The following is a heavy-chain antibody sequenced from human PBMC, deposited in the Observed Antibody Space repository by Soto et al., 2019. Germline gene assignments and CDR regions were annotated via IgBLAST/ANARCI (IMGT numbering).Heavy chain of an antibody. CDR3: ARDQEVIRFLEWNHENNYMDV. CDR2: ISSSGSTI. Sequence: GGSLRLSCAASGFTFSDYYMSWIRQAPGKGLEWVSYISSSGSTIYYADSVKGRFTISRDNAKNSLYLQMNSLRAEDTAVYYCARDQEVIRFLEWNHENNYMDVWGKGTTVTVSS. D-gene: IGHD3-3*01. CDR1: GFTFSDYY. V-gene: IGHV3-11*01. J-gene: IGHJ6*03.